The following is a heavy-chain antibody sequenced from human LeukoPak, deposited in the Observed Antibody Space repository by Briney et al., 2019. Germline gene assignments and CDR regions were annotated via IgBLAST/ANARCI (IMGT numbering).Heavy chain of an antibody. CDR3: ARVRTTVTYYFDY. J-gene: IGHJ4*02. Sequence: GGSLRLSCAASGFTFSSYWMHWVRQAPGKGLVWVSRINSDGSSTTYADSVKGRFTISRDNAKNTLYLQMNSLRAEDTAVYYCARVRTTVTYYFDYWGQGTLVTVSS. CDR2: INSDGSST. CDR1: GFTFSSYW. V-gene: IGHV3-74*01. D-gene: IGHD4-17*01.